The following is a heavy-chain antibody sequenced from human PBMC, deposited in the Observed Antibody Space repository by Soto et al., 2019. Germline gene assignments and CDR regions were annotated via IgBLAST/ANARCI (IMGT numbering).Heavy chain of an antibody. CDR2: IWYDGSNK. J-gene: IGHJ6*02. V-gene: IGHV3-33*01. CDR1: GFTFSSYG. CDR3: ARDGSYYGMDV. Sequence: GGSLRLSCAASGFTFSSYGMHWVRQAPGKELEWVAVIWYDGSNKYYADSVKGRFTISRDNSKNTLYLQMNSLRAEDTAVYYCARDGSYYGMDVWGQGTTVTVSS.